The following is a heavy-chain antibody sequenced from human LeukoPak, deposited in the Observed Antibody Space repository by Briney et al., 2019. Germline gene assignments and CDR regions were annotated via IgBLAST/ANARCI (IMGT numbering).Heavy chain of an antibody. CDR1: GYTFTSYG. D-gene: IGHD1-26*01. Sequence: EASVKVSCKASGYTFTSYGISWVRQAPGQGLEWMGWISAYNGNTDYAQKLQGRVTMTRDTSTSTVYMELSSLRSQDTAVYYCAREVGIRGHFDYWGRGTPVTVSS. CDR3: AREVGIRGHFDY. CDR2: ISAYNGNT. J-gene: IGHJ4*02. V-gene: IGHV1-18*01.